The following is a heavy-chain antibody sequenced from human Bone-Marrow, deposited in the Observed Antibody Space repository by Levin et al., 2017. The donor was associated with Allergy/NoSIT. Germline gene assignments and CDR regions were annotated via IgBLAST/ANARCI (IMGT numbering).Heavy chain of an antibody. Sequence: GESLKISCGVSGFTFSQYAMSWVRQAPGKGLEWVSSLSGSGASTYYAGSVKGRFTISRDNSKNTLYLQMNSLRPEDTALYYCAKDATQGGILSGMGYSFDIWSQGTMVTVSS. CDR2: LSGSGAST. J-gene: IGHJ3*02. CDR3: AKDATQGGILSGMGYSFDI. D-gene: IGHD2-21*01. V-gene: IGHV3-23*01. CDR1: GFTFSQYA.